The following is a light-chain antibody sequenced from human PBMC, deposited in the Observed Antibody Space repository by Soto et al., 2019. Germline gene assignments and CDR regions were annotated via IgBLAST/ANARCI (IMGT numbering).Light chain of an antibody. V-gene: IGKV3-15*01. J-gene: IGKJ1*01. Sequence: EIVVTESPGTLSVSPGERATLSCRASQSVSTKLAWYQQKPGQAPRLLIYGATTRATDIPARFSGSGSGTEFILTISSLQSEDFAVYYCQQYNDWPWTFGQGTKVDIK. CDR2: GAT. CDR3: QQYNDWPWT. CDR1: QSVSTK.